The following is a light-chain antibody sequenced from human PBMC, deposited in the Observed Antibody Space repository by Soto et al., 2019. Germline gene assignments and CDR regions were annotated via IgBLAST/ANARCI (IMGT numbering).Light chain of an antibody. CDR3: QQGFSSPWT. CDR1: QTIDNY. Sequence: DIQMTQSPSSLSASVGDRVTINCRANQTIDNYVNWYQLRPGRGPKLLIYGASTLQTGVTSRFSGSGSGTEFDLTIDSLQPEDFGTYSCQQGFSSPWTFGQGTKVE. V-gene: IGKV1-39*01. J-gene: IGKJ1*01. CDR2: GAS.